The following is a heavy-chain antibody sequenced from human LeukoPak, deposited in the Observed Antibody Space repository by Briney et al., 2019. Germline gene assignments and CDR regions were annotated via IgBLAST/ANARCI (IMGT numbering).Heavy chain of an antibody. D-gene: IGHD3-10*01. CDR2: ISYDGSNK. Sequence: PGRSLRFSCAASGFTFSSYAMHWVRQAPGKGLEWVAVISYDGSNKYYADSVKGRFTISRDNAKNSLYLQMNSLRAEDTAVYYCARDHPSRGGHDAFDIWGQGTMVTVSS. CDR3: ARDHPSRGGHDAFDI. CDR1: GFTFSSYA. V-gene: IGHV3-30-3*01. J-gene: IGHJ3*02.